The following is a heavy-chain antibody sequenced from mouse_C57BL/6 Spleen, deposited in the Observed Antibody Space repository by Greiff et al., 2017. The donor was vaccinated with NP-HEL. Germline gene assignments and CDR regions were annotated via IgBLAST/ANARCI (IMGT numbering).Heavy chain of an antibody. D-gene: IGHD1-1*01. Sequence: QVQLQQPGAELVKPGASVKLSCKASGYTFTSYWMHWVKQRPGRGLEWIGRIDPTSGGTQYNEKFKGKATLTVDKPSSTAYMQLSSLTSEDSAVYSCASHTIYYYGDYWGTGTTLTVSS. CDR2: IDPTSGGT. CDR1: GYTFTSYW. V-gene: IGHV1-72*01. CDR3: ASHTIYYYGDY. J-gene: IGHJ2*01.